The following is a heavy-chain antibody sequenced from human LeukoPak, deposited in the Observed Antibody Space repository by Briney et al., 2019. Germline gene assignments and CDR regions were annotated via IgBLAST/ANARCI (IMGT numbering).Heavy chain of an antibody. Sequence: GGSLRLSCAASGFTFSSYAMHWVRQAPGKGLEWVAVISYDGSNKYYADSVKGRFTISRDNSKNTLYLQMNSLRAEDTAVYYCARGRPTAMVTPFDYWGQGTLVTVSS. J-gene: IGHJ4*02. V-gene: IGHV3-30*04. D-gene: IGHD5-18*01. CDR3: ARGRPTAMVTPFDY. CDR2: ISYDGSNK. CDR1: GFTFSSYA.